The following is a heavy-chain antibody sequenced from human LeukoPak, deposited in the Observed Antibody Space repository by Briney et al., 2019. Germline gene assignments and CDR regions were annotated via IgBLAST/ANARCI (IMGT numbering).Heavy chain of an antibody. V-gene: IGHV3-53*04. J-gene: IGHJ4*02. CDR2: IYSGGST. CDR3: ARGREGMATTDPPDY. CDR1: GFTFSSNY. D-gene: IGHD5-24*01. Sequence: GGSLRLSCAASGFTFSSNYMSWVRQAPGKGLEWVSVIYSGGSTYYADSVKGRFTISRHNSKNTLYLQMNSLRAEDTAVYYCARGREGMATTDPPDYWGQGTLVTVSS.